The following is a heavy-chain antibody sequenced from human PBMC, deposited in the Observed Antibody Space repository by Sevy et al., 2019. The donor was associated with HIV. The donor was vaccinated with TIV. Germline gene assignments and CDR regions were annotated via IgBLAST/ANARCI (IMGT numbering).Heavy chain of an antibody. J-gene: IGHJ4*02. Sequence: GGSLRLSCAASGFTFADHAFHWVRQAPGKGLEWVAIISFDGRNKRVAESVKGRFTISREDSKGTVYLQMTSLRPEDAAVYYCARDHCTDGACFRSGYFDYWGQGTLVTVSS. CDR3: ARDHCTDGACFRSGYFDY. V-gene: IGHV3-30*04. CDR2: ISFDGRNK. CDR1: GFTFADHA. D-gene: IGHD2-8*01.